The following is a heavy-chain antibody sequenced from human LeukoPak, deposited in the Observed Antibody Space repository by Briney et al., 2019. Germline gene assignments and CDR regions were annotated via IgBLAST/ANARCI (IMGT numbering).Heavy chain of an antibody. CDR2: IWYDGSNK. CDR1: GFTFSSYG. V-gene: IGHV3-33*01. CDR3: ARDRLTGTTRTFDY. J-gene: IGHJ4*02. Sequence: QAGRSLRLSCAASGFTFSSYGMHWVRQAPGKGLEWVAVIWYDGSNKYYADSVKGRFTISRDNSKNTLYLQMNSLRAEDTAVYYCARDRLTGTTRTFDYWGQGTLVTVSS. D-gene: IGHD1-7*01.